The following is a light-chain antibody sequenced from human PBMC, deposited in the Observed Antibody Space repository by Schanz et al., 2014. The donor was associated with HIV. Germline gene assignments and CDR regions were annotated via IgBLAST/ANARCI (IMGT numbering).Light chain of an antibody. J-gene: IGKJ1*01. Sequence: EIVLTQSPGSLSLSPGGRATLSCGASQRLSSSYLAWYQQKRDQPPRLVIYATSTRAAGIPDRFSGTGSGTDFTLTISSLEPEDFAVYYCQQYGSSRWTFGQGTKVEIK. V-gene: IGKV3-20*01. CDR2: ATS. CDR3: QQYGSSRWT. CDR1: QRLSSSY.